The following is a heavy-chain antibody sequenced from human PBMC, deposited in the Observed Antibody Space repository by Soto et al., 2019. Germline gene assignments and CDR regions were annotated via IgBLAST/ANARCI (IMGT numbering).Heavy chain of an antibody. CDR2: INHSGST. Sequence: ETLSLTCAVYGGSFSGYYWSWIRQPPGKGLEWIGEINHSGSTNYNPSLKSRVTISVDTSKNQFSLKLSSVTAADTAVYYCASRYYDFWSGYYAPHWGQGTLVTVSS. V-gene: IGHV4-34*01. J-gene: IGHJ4*02. CDR1: GGSFSGYY. D-gene: IGHD3-3*01. CDR3: ASRYYDFWSGYYAPH.